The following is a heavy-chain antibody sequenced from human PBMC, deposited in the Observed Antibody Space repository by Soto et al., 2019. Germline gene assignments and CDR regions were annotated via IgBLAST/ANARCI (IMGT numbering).Heavy chain of an antibody. J-gene: IGHJ4*02. CDR1: GYTFTNYP. D-gene: IGHD2-21*02. CDR3: ARGFRDPSFSGFDY. CDR2: INAVDGQI. V-gene: IGHV1-3*01. Sequence: QVQLVQSGTEVRKPGASVKLSCRASGYTFTNYPLHWVRQAPGQRPQWLGWINAVDGQIKYSQKFQGRVTLTTDTSASTTYMELSSLRSDDTAMYYCARGFRDPSFSGFDYWGQGALVTVSS.